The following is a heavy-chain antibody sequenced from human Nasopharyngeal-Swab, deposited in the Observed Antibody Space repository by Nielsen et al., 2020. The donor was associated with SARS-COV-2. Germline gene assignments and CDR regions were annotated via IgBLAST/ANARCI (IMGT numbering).Heavy chain of an antibody. D-gene: IGHD3/OR15-3a*01. CDR1: GDSVSNDRVA. V-gene: IGHV6-1*01. Sequence: SQTLSLTCAISGDSVSNDRVAWNWIRQSPSRGLEWLGRTYYRSEWYNDYAVSVKSRITIKPDPSTNQFSLQLNSVTPEDTAVYYCARDRDYSFDYWGQGTQVTVSS. CDR2: TYYRSEWYN. CDR3: ARDRDYSFDY. J-gene: IGHJ4*02.